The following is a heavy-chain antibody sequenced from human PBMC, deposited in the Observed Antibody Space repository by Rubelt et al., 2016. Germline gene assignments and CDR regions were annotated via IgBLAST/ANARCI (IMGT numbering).Heavy chain of an antibody. D-gene: IGHD3-3*01. CDR2: IYPGDSDT. J-gene: IGHJ3*02. V-gene: IGHV5-51*01. Sequence: GKGLEWMGIIYPGDSDTRYSPSFQGQVTISADKSISTAYLQWSSLKASDTAMYYCARMVYRGITIFGLGHRGFDIWGQGTMVTVSS. CDR3: ARMVYRGITIFGLGHRGFDI.